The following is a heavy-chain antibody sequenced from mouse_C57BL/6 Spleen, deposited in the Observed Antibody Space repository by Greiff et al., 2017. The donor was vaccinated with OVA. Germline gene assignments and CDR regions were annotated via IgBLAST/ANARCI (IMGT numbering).Heavy chain of an antibody. J-gene: IGHJ4*01. CDR1: GYAFSSSW. CDR2: IYPGDGDT. V-gene: IGHV1-82*01. D-gene: IGHD5-5*01. Sequence: QVQLKESGPELVKPGASVKISCKASGYAFSSSWMNWVKQRPGKGLEWIGRIYPGDGDTNYNGKFKGKATLTADKSSSTAYMQLSSLTSEDSAVYFCAGLPYYYAMDYWGQGTSVTVSS. CDR3: AGLPYYYAMDY.